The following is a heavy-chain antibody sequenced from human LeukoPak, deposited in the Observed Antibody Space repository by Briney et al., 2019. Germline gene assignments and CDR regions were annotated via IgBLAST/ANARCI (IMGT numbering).Heavy chain of an antibody. V-gene: IGHV4-59*01. D-gene: IGHD3-10*01. CDR2: IYYDGST. Sequence: SETLSLTCTVSGGSISNYYWTWIRQPPGKGLEWIGSIYYDGSTNYNPSLKSRVTISLDTPKNQFSLKLSSVTAADTAVNYCARDGGYGSGSALWGQGTLITVSS. CDR1: GGSISNYY. J-gene: IGHJ4*02. CDR3: ARDGGYGSGSAL.